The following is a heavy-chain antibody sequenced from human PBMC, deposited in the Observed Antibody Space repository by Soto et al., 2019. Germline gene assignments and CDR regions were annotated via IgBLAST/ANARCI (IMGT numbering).Heavy chain of an antibody. D-gene: IGHD6-19*01. V-gene: IGHV3-21*01. J-gene: IGHJ4*02. Sequence: PGGSLRLSCVASGFSSSLYSVNWVRQAPGKGLEWVSSIKSSTTYADSVKGRFTISRDNAKNSLFLQMNSLRADDTAVYFCVVSGWYYGFDIWGQGTLVTSPQ. CDR1: GFSSSLYS. CDR3: VVSGWYYGFDI. CDR2: IKSSTT.